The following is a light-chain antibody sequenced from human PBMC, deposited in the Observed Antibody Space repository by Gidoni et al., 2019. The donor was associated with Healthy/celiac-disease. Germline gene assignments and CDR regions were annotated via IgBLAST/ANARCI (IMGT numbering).Light chain of an antibody. CDR1: QSLSSN. V-gene: IGKV3-15*01. Sequence: ETVMTPSPAPPSVSLGERATLSCRASQSLSSNLAWYQQKPGQAPRILISGAATRAAGILARFSGGRSWTEFTLTISSLQSADVAVYYCRQYNNWPRWTFGQGTKVEIK. J-gene: IGKJ1*01. CDR3: RQYNNWPRWT. CDR2: GAA.